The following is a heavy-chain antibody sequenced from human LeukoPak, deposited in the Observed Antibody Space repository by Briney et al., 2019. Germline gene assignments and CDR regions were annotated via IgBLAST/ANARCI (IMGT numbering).Heavy chain of an antibody. CDR1: GYTFTGYY. V-gene: IGHV1-2*04. CDR2: INPNSGGT. J-gene: IGHJ4*02. CDR3: ARARYAHYGSGSYLYYFDY. D-gene: IGHD3-10*01. Sequence: ASVKVSCKASGYTFTGYYMHWVRQAPGQGLEWMGWINPNSGGTNYAQKFQGWVTMTRDTSISTAYMELSRLRSDDTAVYYCARARYAHYGSGSYLYYFDYWGQGTLVTVSS.